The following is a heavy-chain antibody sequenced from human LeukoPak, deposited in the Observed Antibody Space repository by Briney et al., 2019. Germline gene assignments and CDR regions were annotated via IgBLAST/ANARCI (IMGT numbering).Heavy chain of an antibody. CDR3: ARSSGYYYGAFDI. CDR2: IYYSGST. V-gene: IGHV4-61*01. CDR1: GGSVSSGSYY. J-gene: IGHJ3*02. D-gene: IGHD3-22*01. Sequence: SETLSLTCTVSGGSVSSGSYYWSWIRQPPGKGLEWIGYIYYSGSTNYNPSLKSRVTISVDTSKNQFSLKLSSVTAADTAVYYCARSSGYYYGAFDIWGQGTMVTVSS.